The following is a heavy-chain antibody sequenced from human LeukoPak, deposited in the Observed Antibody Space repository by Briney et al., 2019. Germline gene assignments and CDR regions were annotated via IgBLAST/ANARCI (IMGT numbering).Heavy chain of an antibody. CDR1: GYTFTGYY. CDR3: ARVVGGYDSSLDY. D-gene: IGHD5-12*01. J-gene: IGHJ4*02. CDR2: INPNSGGT. V-gene: IGHV1-2*02. Sequence: ASVKVSCKASGYTFTGYYMHWVRQAPGQGLEWMGWINPNSGGTNYAQKFQGRVTMTRDTSISTAYMELSRLRSDDTAVYYCARVVGGYDSSLDYWGQGTLVTVSS.